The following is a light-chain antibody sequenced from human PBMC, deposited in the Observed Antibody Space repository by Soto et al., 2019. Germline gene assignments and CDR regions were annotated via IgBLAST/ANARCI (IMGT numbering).Light chain of an antibody. Sequence: EIVLTQSPATLSLSPGERATLSCRASQSVGSYFAWYQQKPGQAPRLLIYDAFSRATGIPARFSGSGSGTDFTLTISSLEPEAFAVYFCQQRSSWPLTFGGGTMVEIK. V-gene: IGKV3-11*01. CDR2: DAF. CDR1: QSVGSY. CDR3: QQRSSWPLT. J-gene: IGKJ4*01.